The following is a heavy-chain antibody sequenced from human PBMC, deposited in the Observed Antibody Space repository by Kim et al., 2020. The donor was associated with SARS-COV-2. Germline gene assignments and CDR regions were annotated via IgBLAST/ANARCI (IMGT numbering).Heavy chain of an antibody. Sequence: SETLSLTCTVSGGSITSYSYYWGWIRQPPGKGLEWIGSIYYSGSAYSNPSLNSRVTISVDTSKNQFSLKLTSVTAADTAVDYCARNAGGKQWLVLGVRGFDSWGQGTLVTVSS. J-gene: IGHJ5*01. CDR1: GGSITSYSYY. D-gene: IGHD6-19*01. V-gene: IGHV4-39*01. CDR3: ARNAGGKQWLVLGVRGFDS. CDR2: IYYSGSA.